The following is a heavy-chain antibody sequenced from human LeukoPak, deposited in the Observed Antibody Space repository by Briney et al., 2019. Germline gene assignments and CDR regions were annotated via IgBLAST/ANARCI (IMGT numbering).Heavy chain of an antibody. Sequence: PGGSLRLSCAASGFSFNKHWMHWVRQAPGKGLVWVSYVNNDGSSTSYADSVKGRFTISRDNAKNTLYPQMNSLRAEDTAVYYCARGGLSTGLDYWGQGTLVTVSS. V-gene: IGHV3-74*01. CDR1: GFSFNKHW. CDR2: VNNDGSST. J-gene: IGHJ4*02. D-gene: IGHD5/OR15-5a*01. CDR3: ARGGLSTGLDY.